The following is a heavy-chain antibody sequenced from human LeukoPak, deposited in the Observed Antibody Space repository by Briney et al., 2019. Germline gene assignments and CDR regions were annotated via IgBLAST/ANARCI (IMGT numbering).Heavy chain of an antibody. V-gene: IGHV3-15*01. CDR2: IKKKNDGETT. D-gene: IGHD3-3*01. Sequence: PGGSLRLSCAASGFTFSNAWMSWVRQAPGKGLEWIGRIKKKNDGETTDYAAPVKGRFTISRDDSKNQLYLQMNSLRAEDTAVYYCAKDAVRYYDFWSGLNWFDPWGQGTLVTVSS. J-gene: IGHJ5*02. CDR1: GFTFSNAW. CDR3: AKDAVRYYDFWSGLNWFDP.